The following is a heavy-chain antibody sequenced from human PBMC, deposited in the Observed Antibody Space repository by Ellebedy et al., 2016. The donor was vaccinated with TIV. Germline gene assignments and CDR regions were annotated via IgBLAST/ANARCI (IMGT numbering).Heavy chain of an antibody. CDR1: GFTFNKYA. J-gene: IGHJ6*03. CDR3: AKNRGASGMPSYFMDV. V-gene: IGHV3-23*01. CDR2: VGGASST. D-gene: IGHD3-10*01. Sequence: GGSLRLXXAASGFTFNKYAMSWVRQAPGKGLQWVATVGGASSTYYAGSVKGRFTISRDNSKNTVSLQMGDLRTEDTAVYYCAKNRGASGMPSYFMDVWGKGTTVTVSS.